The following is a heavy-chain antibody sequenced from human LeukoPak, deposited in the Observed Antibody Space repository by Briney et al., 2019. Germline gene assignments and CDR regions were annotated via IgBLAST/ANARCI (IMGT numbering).Heavy chain of an antibody. CDR2: INPDKSDI. D-gene: IGHD5-24*01. CDR3: TRDAEMGKMFFEY. Sequence: VTVPCKASVCTFTQYHLHWVGQAPSGEREGMGWINPDKSDITYSQKIQGRVTTPRDTSISAAYMELSWLICDDTAVYYCTRDAEMGKMFFEYWGQGTLVTVSS. J-gene: IGHJ4*02. CDR1: VCTFTQYH. V-gene: IGHV1-2*02.